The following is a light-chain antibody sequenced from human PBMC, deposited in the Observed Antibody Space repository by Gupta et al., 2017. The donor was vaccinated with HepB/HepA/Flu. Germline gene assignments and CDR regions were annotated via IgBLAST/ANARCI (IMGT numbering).Light chain of an antibody. J-gene: IGLJ2*01. CDR3: SSYAGGNTFVV. V-gene: IGLV2-11*01. Sequence: QSALTQPRSVSGSPGQSGTISCTGTSSDVGGYNYVSWYQQHPGKAPKLMFYDVSKRPSGVPDRFSCSTAGKTACPTIAGLQAEDEAYYCGSSYAGGNTFVVFGGGTKLTVL. CDR1: SSDVGGYNY. CDR2: DVS.